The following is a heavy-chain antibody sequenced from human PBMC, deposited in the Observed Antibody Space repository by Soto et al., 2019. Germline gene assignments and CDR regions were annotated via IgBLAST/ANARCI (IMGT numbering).Heavy chain of an antibody. CDR2: MNPNSGNT. CDR1: GYTFTSYD. J-gene: IGHJ6*02. D-gene: IGHD3-3*01. Sequence: ASVKVSCKASGYTFTSYDINWVRQATGQGLEWMEWMNPNSGNTGYARKFQGRVTMTRNTSISTAYMELSSLRSEDTAVYYCARDYITIFGMDVWGQGTTVTVSS. V-gene: IGHV1-8*01. CDR3: ARDYITIFGMDV.